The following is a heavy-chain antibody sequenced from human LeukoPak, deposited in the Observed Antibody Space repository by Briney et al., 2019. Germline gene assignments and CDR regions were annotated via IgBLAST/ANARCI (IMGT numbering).Heavy chain of an antibody. CDR2: IIPIFGTA. CDR1: GGTFSSYA. Sequence: SVKVSCKASGGTFSSYAISWVRQAPGQGLEWMGGIIPIFGTANYAQKFQGRVTITADESTSTVYMELSSLRPEDTAVYYCAKSVGTEPINWFDPWGQGTLVTVSS. J-gene: IGHJ5*02. D-gene: IGHD1-1*01. V-gene: IGHV1-69*13. CDR3: AKSVGTEPINWFDP.